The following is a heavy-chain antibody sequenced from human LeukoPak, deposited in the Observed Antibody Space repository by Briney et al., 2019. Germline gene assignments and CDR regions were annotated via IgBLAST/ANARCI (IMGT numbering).Heavy chain of an antibody. V-gene: IGHV4-59*01. CDR1: GGSINNFY. D-gene: IGHD3-10*01. J-gene: IGHJ4*02. CDR3: ARVGDSGSSFHY. Sequence: PSETLSLTCTVSGGSINNFYWYWVRRPPGKGLEWIGYIYYTGGTNYNPSLKSRVTISVDTSKNLFSLRLTYLTAADTAVYYCARVGDSGSSFHYWGQGTLVTVSS. CDR2: IYYTGGT.